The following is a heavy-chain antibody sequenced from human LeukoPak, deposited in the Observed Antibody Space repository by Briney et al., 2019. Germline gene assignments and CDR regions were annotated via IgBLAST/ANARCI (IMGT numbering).Heavy chain of an antibody. CDR2: IIPSFGTA. V-gene: IGHV1-69*13. CDR1: GGTFSSYA. D-gene: IGHD3-22*01. J-gene: IGHJ5*02. Sequence: SVKVSCKASGGTFSSYAISWVRQAPGQGLEWMGGIIPSFGTANYAQKFQGRVTITADESTSTAYMELSSLRSEDTAVYYCARDYYYDSSGYYRSWFDPWGQGTLVTVSS. CDR3: ARDYYYDSSGYYRSWFDP.